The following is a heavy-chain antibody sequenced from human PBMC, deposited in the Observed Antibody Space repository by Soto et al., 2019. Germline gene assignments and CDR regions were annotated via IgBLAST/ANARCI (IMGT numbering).Heavy chain of an antibody. Sequence: ETLSLTCTVSGGSISSYYWSWIRQPPGKGLEWIGSMFYSGNTYYNPSLKSRVTLSIDTSKNQFSLKLNSVTAAATAVYYCVSPEDYYDSSGYTHDYSSQGT. CDR2: MFYSGNT. J-gene: IGHJ4*02. V-gene: IGHV4-59*04. D-gene: IGHD3-22*01. CDR3: VSPEDYYDSSGYTHDY. CDR1: GGSISSYY.